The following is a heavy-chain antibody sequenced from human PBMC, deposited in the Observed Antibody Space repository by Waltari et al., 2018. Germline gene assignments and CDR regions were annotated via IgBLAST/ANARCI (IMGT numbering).Heavy chain of an antibody. CDR3: XXAGXGSGPXY. J-gene: IGHJ4*02. V-gene: IGHV3-23*01. CDR2: ISDSGDTI. Sequence: EVHLLESGGGSVQPGGSLRLSXXASXFAFSTYAMSWVRQAPGKGLEWVSGISDSGDTIFYADSVKGRFTVSRDNSEKTLYLHVKSLRGEDTAMYYXXXAGXGSGPXYWXXGXLXTVSS. CDR1: XFAFSTYA.